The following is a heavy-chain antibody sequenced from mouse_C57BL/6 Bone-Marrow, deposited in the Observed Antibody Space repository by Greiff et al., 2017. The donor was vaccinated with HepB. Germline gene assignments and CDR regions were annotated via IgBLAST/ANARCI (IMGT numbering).Heavy chain of an antibody. J-gene: IGHJ2*01. CDR1: GISITTGNYR. CDR3: ARGGYYYFDY. V-gene: IGHV3-5*01. D-gene: IGHD2-14*01. CDR2: IYYSGTI. Sequence: EVMLVESGPGLVKPSQTVFLTCNVTGISITTGNYRWSWIRQFPGNKLEWIGYIYYSGTITYKPSLTSRTTITRDTTKNQFFLEMNTLTAEDTATYYCARGGYYYFDYWGQGTTLTVSS.